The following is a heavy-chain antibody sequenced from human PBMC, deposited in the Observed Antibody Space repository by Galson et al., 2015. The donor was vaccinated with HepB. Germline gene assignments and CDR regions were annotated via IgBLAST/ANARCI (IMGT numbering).Heavy chain of an antibody. CDR3: ARAPGGSGWYGY. CDR2: IIPILGIA. CDR1: GGTFSSYT. V-gene: IGHV1-69*02. Sequence: SAKVSCKASGGTFSSYTISWVRQAPGQGLEWMGRIIPILGIANYAQKFQGRVTITADKSTSTAYMELSSLRSEDTAVYYCARAPGGSGWYGYWGQGTLVTVSS. D-gene: IGHD6-19*01. J-gene: IGHJ4*02.